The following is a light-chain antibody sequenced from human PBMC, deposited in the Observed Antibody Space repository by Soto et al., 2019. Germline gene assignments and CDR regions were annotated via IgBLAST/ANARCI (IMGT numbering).Light chain of an antibody. CDR3: QQYNDNWT. CDR2: KAS. J-gene: IGKJ1*01. Sequence: DIQMTQSPSTLSASVGDRVTITCRASQSISSWLAWYQQKPGTAPKLLIYKASTLQSGVHSRFSGSGSGTEFALTRRSLQSDDAATYYCQQYNDNWTFGQGTKVEIK. CDR1: QSISSW. V-gene: IGKV1-5*03.